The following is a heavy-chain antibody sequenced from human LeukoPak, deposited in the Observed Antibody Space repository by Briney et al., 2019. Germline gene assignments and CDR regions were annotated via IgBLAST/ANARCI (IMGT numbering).Heavy chain of an antibody. J-gene: IGHJ6*04. Sequence: SVKVSCKASGGTFSIYAISWVRQAPGQGLEWMGGSIPIFCTANDAQKFQGRVTITADKSTSTAYMELSSLRSEDTAVYYCARDRNEQWLLGYMDVWGKGTTVTIYS. D-gene: IGHD6-19*01. CDR3: ARDRNEQWLLGYMDV. CDR2: SIPIFCTA. CDR1: GGTFSIYA. V-gene: IGHV1-69*06.